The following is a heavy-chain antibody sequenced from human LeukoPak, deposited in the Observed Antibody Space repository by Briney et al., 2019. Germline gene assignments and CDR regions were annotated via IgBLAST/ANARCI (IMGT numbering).Heavy chain of an antibody. D-gene: IGHD2-15*01. Sequence: ASVKVSCKASGYTFTGYYMHWVRQAPGQGLEWMGWVNPNSGGTNYAQKFQGRVTMTRDTPISTAYMELSRLRSDDTAVYYCARGREVVVVVAATGYYYYYMDVWGKGTTVTVSS. J-gene: IGHJ6*03. CDR2: VNPNSGGT. CDR1: GYTFTGYY. CDR3: ARGREVVVVVAATGYYYYYMDV. V-gene: IGHV1-2*02.